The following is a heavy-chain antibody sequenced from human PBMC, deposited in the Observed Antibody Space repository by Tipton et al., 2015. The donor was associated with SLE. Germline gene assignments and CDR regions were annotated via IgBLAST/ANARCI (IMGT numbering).Heavy chain of an antibody. CDR2: TYYRSKWYN. D-gene: IGHD6-13*01. Sequence: GLVKPSQTLSLTCAISGDSVSSNSAAWNWIRQSPSRGLEWLGRTYYRSKWYNDYAVSVKSRITINPDTSKNQFSLQLNSVTPEGTSVYYCARGSAAVTGGAFDIWGQGTMVTVSS. CDR1: GDSVSSNSAA. J-gene: IGHJ3*02. V-gene: IGHV6-1*01. CDR3: ARGSAAVTGGAFDI.